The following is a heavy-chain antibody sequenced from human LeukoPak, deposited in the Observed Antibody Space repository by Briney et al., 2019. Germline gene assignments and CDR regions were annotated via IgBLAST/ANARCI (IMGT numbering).Heavy chain of an antibody. CDR1: GITVRSAY. J-gene: IGHJ4*02. Sequence: GGSLRLSCATSGITVRSAYLSWVRQAPGKGLEWVSVIYSDGSTYYADSVKGRFTISRDNPRNTLFLQMNTLRADDTAVYYCARGGGAYCGGDCYHNFDHWGQGTLVTVS. V-gene: IGHV3-66*01. CDR3: ARGGGAYCGGDCYHNFDH. CDR2: IYSDGST. D-gene: IGHD2-21*02.